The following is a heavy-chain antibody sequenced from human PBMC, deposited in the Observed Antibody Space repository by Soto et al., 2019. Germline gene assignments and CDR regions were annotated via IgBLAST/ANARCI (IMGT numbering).Heavy chain of an antibody. CDR3: ARLPTSGYHTHYYYGMDV. J-gene: IGHJ6*02. Sequence: QVSLEQSGAEVKKPGASVKVTCKASGYTFWNFGISWVRQAPGQGLEWMGWIRPYNDNTNSAQKFQDRVTMTTDTSTSTAYMELRSLRSDDTAVYYCARLPTSGYHTHYYYGMDVWGQGTTVTVSS. CDR1: GYTFWNFG. CDR2: IRPYNDNT. D-gene: IGHD3-22*01. V-gene: IGHV1-18*01.